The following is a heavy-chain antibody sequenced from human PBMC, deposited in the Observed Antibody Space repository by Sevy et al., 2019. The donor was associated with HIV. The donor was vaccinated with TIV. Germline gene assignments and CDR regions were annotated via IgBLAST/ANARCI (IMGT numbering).Heavy chain of an antibody. CDR3: ARDPGNSGNY. V-gene: IGHV3-30*04. CDR1: GFTFSTYA. J-gene: IGHJ4*02. D-gene: IGHD1-1*01. CDR2: ISHDERTK. Sequence: GGSLRLSCAASGFTFSTYAMHWLRQAPGKGLEWVAVISHDERTKYYADSVKGRFTISRDNSKNTLYLQMDSLRPEDTTIHYCARDPGNSGNYWGQGTLVTVSS.